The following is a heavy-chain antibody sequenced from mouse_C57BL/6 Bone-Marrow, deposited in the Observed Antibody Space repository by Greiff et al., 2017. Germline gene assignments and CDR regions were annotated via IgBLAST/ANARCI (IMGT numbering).Heavy chain of an antibody. D-gene: IGHD1-1*01. CDR2: ISYSGST. CDR1: GYSITSDY. V-gene: IGHV3-8*01. Sequence: DVKLVESGPGLAKPSQTLSLTCSVTGYSITSDYWNWIRKFPGNKLEYMGSISYSGSTYYNPSPKSRLSITRDTSKTQWYLWLNSVSTEDTATYYCARVYYYGTSYYYAMDYWGQGTSVTVSS. J-gene: IGHJ4*01. CDR3: ARVYYYGTSYYYAMDY.